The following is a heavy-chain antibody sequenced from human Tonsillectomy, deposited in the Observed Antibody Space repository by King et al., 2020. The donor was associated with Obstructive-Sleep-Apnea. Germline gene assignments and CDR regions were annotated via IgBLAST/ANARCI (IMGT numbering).Heavy chain of an antibody. CDR2: ISYDGSNK. D-gene: IGHD2-15*01. CDR3: AKASPYCSGVSCYSDGAFDI. CDR1: GFTFSSYG. V-gene: IGHV3-30*18. J-gene: IGHJ3*02. Sequence: VQLVESGGGVVQPGRSLRLSCAASGFTFSSYGMHWVRQAPGKWLEWVAVISYDGSNKYYADSVKDRFTISRDHSKNKLYLQRNSLRAEDTAVYYCAKASPYCSGVSCYSDGAFDIWGQGTMVTVSS.